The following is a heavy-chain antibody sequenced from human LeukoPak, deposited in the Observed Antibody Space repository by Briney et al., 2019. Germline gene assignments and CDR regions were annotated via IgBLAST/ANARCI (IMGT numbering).Heavy chain of an antibody. D-gene: IGHD6-19*01. CDR2: INPNSGGT. J-gene: IGHJ4*02. CDR1: GYTFIGYY. V-gene: IGHV1-2*02. CDR3: ARRGEQWLVQDF. Sequence: ASVRVSCKASGYTFIGYYMHWVRQAPGQGLEWMGWINPNSGGTNYAQKFQGRVTMTRDTSINTAYMELNSLRSGDTAVYYCARRGEQWLVQDFWGQGTLVTVSS.